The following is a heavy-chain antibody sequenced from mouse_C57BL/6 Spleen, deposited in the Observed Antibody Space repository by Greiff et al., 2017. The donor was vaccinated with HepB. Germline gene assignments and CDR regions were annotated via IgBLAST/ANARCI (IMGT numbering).Heavy chain of an antibody. V-gene: IGHV1-82*01. Sequence: QVQLQQSGPELVKPGASVKISCKASGYAFSSSWMNWVKQRPGKGLEWIGRIYPGDGDTNYNGKFKGKATLTADKSSSTAYMQLSSLTSEDSAVYFCASLPKPYYYGEDAMDYWGQGTSVTVSS. CDR2: IYPGDGDT. CDR1: GYAFSSSW. J-gene: IGHJ4*01. D-gene: IGHD1-1*01. CDR3: ASLPKPYYYGEDAMDY.